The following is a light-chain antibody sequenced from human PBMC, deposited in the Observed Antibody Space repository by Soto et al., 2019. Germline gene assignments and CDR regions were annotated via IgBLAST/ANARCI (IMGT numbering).Light chain of an antibody. CDR1: SSNIGSDY. Sequence: QSVLTQPPSASGTPGQRVTISCSGSSSNIGSDYVYWYQQLPGTAPKLLIYSNDQRPSGVPDRFSGSKSGTSASLAISGLRSEDEADYYCAAWDDSLSAYVFGNGTKVTV. V-gene: IGLV1-47*02. CDR3: AAWDDSLSAYV. J-gene: IGLJ1*01. CDR2: SND.